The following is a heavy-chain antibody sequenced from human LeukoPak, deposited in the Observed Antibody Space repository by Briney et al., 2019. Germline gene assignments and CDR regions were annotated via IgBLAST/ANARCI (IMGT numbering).Heavy chain of an antibody. V-gene: IGHV4-39*01. Sequence: SETLSLTCTVSSGSIGSDALYWGWIRQSPGKGLEWIGSVHYTRSYSGTTYYNPSLKSRLTISVDTSKNQFSLKLTSVTAADTAVYYCATESWIQGEDYWGQGTLVTVSS. CDR2: VHYTRSYSGTT. CDR1: SGSIGSDALY. J-gene: IGHJ4*02. D-gene: IGHD5-18*01. CDR3: ATESWIQGEDY.